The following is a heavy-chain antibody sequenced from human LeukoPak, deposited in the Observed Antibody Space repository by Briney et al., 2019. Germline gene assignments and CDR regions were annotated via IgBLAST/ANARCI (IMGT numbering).Heavy chain of an antibody. Sequence: GGSLRLSCAASGFTFSTYGRHWVRQAPGKGLEGLAFIRLDGTNKDYADSVKGRFTISRDNSKNTLYLQMNSLKAEDTAIYYCARPSSSGYTSVWYLDYWGQGTLVTVSS. CDR3: ARPSSSGYTSVWYLDY. CDR2: IRLDGTNK. V-gene: IGHV3-30*02. D-gene: IGHD6-19*01. J-gene: IGHJ4*02. CDR1: GFTFSTYG.